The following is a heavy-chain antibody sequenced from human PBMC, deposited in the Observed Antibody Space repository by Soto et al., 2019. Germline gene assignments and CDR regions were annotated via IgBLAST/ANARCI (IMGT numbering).Heavy chain of an antibody. CDR2: IVVGSGNT. D-gene: IGHD2-2*01. V-gene: IGHV1-58*01. J-gene: IGHJ6*03. CDR1: GFTFSSSA. Sequence: SVKVSCKASGFTFSSSALQWVRQARGQRLEWIGWIVVGSGNTNYAQKFQERVTITRDMSTSTAYMELNSLRSDDTAVYYCAARGSRDYYMGVWGKGTTVTVSS. CDR3: AARGSRDYYMGV.